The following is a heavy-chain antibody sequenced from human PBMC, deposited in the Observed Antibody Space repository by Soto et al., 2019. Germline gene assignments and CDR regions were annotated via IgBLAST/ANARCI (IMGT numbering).Heavy chain of an antibody. CDR3: ARYAYGGNSEFDY. J-gene: IGHJ4*02. CDR1: GGSFSGYY. V-gene: IGHV4-34*01. Sequence: SETLSLTCAVYGGSFSGYYWSWIRQPPGKGLEWIGEINHSGSTNYNPSLKSRVTISVDTSKNQFSLKLSSVTAADTAVYYCARYAYGGNSEFDYWGQGTLVTVSS. CDR2: INHSGST. D-gene: IGHD4-17*01.